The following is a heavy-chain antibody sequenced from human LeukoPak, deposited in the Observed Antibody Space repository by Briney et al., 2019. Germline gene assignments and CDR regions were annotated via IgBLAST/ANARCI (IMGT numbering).Heavy chain of an antibody. CDR3: ARAEDVYSTSWYQFMHYYGMDV. Sequence: GGSLRLSCAASGFTFSDYYMTWIRQAPGKGLEWVSYITSSGSIIYYADSVKGRFTISRDNAKNSLYLQMNSLRAEDTAVYYCARAEDVYSTSWYQFMHYYGMDVWGQGTTVTVSS. D-gene: IGHD6-13*01. V-gene: IGHV3-11*04. J-gene: IGHJ6*02. CDR1: GFTFSDYY. CDR2: ITSSGSII.